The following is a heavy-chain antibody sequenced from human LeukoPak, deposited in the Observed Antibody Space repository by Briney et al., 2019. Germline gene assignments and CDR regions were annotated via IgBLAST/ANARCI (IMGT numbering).Heavy chain of an antibody. J-gene: IGHJ5*02. V-gene: IGHV3-23*01. Sequence: GGSLRLSCAASGFTFSSYAMSWVRQAPGKGLEWVSAISGSGGSTHYADSVKGRFAISRDNSKNTLYLQMNSLRAEDTAVYYCAKGDSGSYYNNWFDPWGQGTLVTVSS. D-gene: IGHD3-10*01. CDR1: GFTFSSYA. CDR2: ISGSGGST. CDR3: AKGDSGSYYNNWFDP.